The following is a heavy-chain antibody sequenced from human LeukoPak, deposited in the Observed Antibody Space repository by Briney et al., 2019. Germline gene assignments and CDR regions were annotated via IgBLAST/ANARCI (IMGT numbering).Heavy chain of an antibody. CDR3: VRGCSGTYRADS. Sequence: PGGSLRLSCAGSGFTFSSYWMTWVRQAPGKGLEWVSPINPDGSSTIYADSVKGRFTISKENAKNTLYLQKNSLRAEDTAVYYCVRGCSGTYRADSWGQGTLVTVSS. V-gene: IGHV3-74*01. D-gene: IGHD1-26*01. CDR2: INPDGSST. J-gene: IGHJ4*02. CDR1: GFTFSSYW.